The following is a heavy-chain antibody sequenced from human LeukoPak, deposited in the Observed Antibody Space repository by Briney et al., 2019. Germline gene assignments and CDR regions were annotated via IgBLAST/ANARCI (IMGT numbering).Heavy chain of an antibody. CDR3: ARDPESSSFDL. V-gene: IGHV3-7*01. D-gene: IGHD6-13*01. J-gene: IGHJ4*02. CDR2: IDQGGSVR. CDR1: GFSFSTYW. Sequence: PGGSLRLSCAASGFSFSTYWMSWVRQTPEKGLVFVANIDQGGSVRNYMDSLKGRCTISRDNAKKSLYLEINSLRADDTAVYYCARDPESSSFDLWGRGALVTVSS.